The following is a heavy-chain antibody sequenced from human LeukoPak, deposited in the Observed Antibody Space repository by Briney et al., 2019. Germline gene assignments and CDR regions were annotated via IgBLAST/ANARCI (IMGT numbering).Heavy chain of an antibody. Sequence: SETLSLTCTVSGGSISSNYWSWVRQPPGKGLEWIGYIRYSGRTNYNPSLKSRVTISVATSKNQFSLKLSSVTAADTAVYYCATEVAPSNHYYYYGMDVWGQGSTVTVSS. D-gene: IGHD5-12*01. CDR3: ATEVAPSNHYYYYGMDV. J-gene: IGHJ6*02. CDR2: IRYSGRT. V-gene: IGHV4-59*01. CDR1: GGSISSNY.